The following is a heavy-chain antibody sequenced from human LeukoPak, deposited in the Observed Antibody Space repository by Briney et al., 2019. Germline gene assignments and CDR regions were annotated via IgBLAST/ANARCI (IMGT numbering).Heavy chain of an antibody. D-gene: IGHD1-26*01. V-gene: IGHV3-30*09. J-gene: IGHJ4*02. CDR2: ISYDGSKK. CDR3: AKDRIVGDTNFFDY. CDR1: GFTFRNYA. Sequence: PGGSLRLSCEVSGFTFRNYAMHWVRQAPGKGLEWVAVISYDGSKKYYADSVKGRFAISRDNSKNTLYLQMNSLRGEDTAVYYCAKDRIVGDTNFFDYWGQGTLVTASS.